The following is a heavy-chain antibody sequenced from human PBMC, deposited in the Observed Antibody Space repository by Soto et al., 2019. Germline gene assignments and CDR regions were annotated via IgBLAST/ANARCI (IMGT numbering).Heavy chain of an antibody. D-gene: IGHD2-2*01. CDR1: GYTFTSYA. J-gene: IGHJ1*01. V-gene: IGHV1-3*01. CDR2: INAGNGNT. Sequence: QVQLVQSGAEVKKPGASVKVSCKASGYTFTSYAMHWVRQAPGQRLEWMGWINAGNGNTKYSQKFQGRVTITRDTSASTAYIELSSLRSEDTAVYYCASAACIVVVPAAQRAEYFQHWGQGTLVTVSS. CDR3: ASAACIVVVPAAQRAEYFQH.